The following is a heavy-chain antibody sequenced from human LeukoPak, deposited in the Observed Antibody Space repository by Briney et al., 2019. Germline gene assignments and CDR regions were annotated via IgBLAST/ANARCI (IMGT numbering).Heavy chain of an antibody. CDR3: ARGEVVPAANVDY. Sequence: GGSLRLSCAASGFTFSSYSMSWVRQASGNGLEWVSSISSSSSYIYYADSVKGRFTISRDNAKNSLYLQMSSLRAEDTAVYYCARGEVVPAANVDYWGQGTLVTVSS. CDR1: GFTFSSYS. V-gene: IGHV3-21*01. J-gene: IGHJ4*02. CDR2: ISSSSSYI. D-gene: IGHD2-2*01.